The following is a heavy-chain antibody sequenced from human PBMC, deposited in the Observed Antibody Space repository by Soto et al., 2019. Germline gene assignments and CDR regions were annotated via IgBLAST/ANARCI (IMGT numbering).Heavy chain of an antibody. J-gene: IGHJ6*02. CDR2: ISHDGNYI. V-gene: IGHV3-30*18. CDR1: GFAFSSYA. CDR3: AKRILSAKIGHYAMDV. Sequence: GGSLRLSCEASGFAFSSYAMHWVRQAPGKGLAWVGVISHDGNYIYYADSVKGRFTISRDNSKNTLYVQVNSLRPEDTALYYCAKRILSAKIGHYAMDVWGQGTTVTVPS. D-gene: IGHD2-15*01.